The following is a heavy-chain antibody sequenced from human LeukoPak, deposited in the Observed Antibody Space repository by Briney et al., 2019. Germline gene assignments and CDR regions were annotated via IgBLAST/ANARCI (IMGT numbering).Heavy chain of an antibody. J-gene: IGHJ3*02. CDR1: GYTFTGYY. V-gene: IGHV1-2*02. Sequence: ASVKVSCKASGYTFTGYYMHWVRQAPGQGLEWMGWINPNSGGTNYAQKFQGRVTMTRDTSISTAYMELSRLRSDDTAVYYCARDLGGWDIVVVVAAADAFDIWGQGTMVTVSS. CDR2: INPNSGGT. CDR3: ARDLGGWDIVVVVAAADAFDI. D-gene: IGHD2-15*01.